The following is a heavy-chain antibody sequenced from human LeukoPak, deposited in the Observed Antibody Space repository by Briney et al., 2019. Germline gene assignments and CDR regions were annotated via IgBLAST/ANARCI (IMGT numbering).Heavy chain of an antibody. D-gene: IGHD5-18*01. J-gene: IGHJ6*02. CDR3: ARLVRGYSFGGGMDV. Sequence: GASVKVSCKASGYTFTSYGISWVRQAPGQGLEWMGWISAYNGNTNYAQKLQGRVTMTTDTSTSTAYMELRSLRPDDTAVYYCARLVRGYSFGGGMDVWGQGTTVTVSS. V-gene: IGHV1-18*01. CDR2: ISAYNGNT. CDR1: GYTFTSYG.